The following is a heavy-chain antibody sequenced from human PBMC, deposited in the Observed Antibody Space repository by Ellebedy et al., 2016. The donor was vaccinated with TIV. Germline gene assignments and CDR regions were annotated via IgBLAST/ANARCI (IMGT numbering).Heavy chain of an antibody. V-gene: IGHV3-21*01. J-gene: IGHJ6*02. CDR2: IRNTNSYI. CDR1: GSTFSGYT. CDR3: AKIELERRFYYYAMDV. Sequence: GESLKIPCAAPGSTFSGYTMNWVRQAPGKGLEWVSSIRNTNSYIYYADSVKGRFTISRDNAKNSLYLQMNSLRAEDTAVYFCAKIELERRFYYYAMDVWGQGTTVTVSS. D-gene: IGHD1-1*01.